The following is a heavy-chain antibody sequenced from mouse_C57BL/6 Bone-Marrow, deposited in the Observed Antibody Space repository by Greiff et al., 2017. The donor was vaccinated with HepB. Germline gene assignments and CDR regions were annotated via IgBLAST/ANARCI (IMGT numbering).Heavy chain of an antibody. J-gene: IGHJ4*01. CDR3: ARWVPFITTHYAMDY. CDR1: GYTFTSYW. D-gene: IGHD1-1*01. V-gene: IGHV1-53*01. CDR2: INPSNGGT. Sequence: VQLQQPGTELVKPGASVKLSCKASGYTFTSYWMHWVKQRPGQGLEWIGNINPSNGGTNYNEKFKSKATLTVDKSSSTAYMQLSSLTSEDSAVYYCARWVPFITTHYAMDYWGQGTSVTVSS.